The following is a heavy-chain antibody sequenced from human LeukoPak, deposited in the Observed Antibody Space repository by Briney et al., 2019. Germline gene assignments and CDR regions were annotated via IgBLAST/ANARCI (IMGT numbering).Heavy chain of an antibody. Sequence: GGSLRLSCAASGFTFSIYGMHWVRQAPGKGLEWVAVIWNDGSNKYYADSVKGRFTISRDNSKNTLYLQMNSLRAEDTAVYYCARGGDYGDLRYFDYWGQGTLVTVSS. D-gene: IGHD4-17*01. CDR2: IWNDGSNK. CDR1: GFTFSIYG. J-gene: IGHJ4*02. V-gene: IGHV3-33*01. CDR3: ARGGDYGDLRYFDY.